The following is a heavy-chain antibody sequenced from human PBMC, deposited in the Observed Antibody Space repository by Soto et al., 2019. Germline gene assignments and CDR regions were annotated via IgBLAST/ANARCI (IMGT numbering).Heavy chain of an antibody. CDR1: GGSISRYY. J-gene: IGHJ3*02. CDR2: IYYSGST. D-gene: IGHD3-10*01. CDR3: ARRYGSAFDI. V-gene: IGHV4-59*01. Sequence: QVQLQESGPGLVKPSETLSLTCTVSGGSISRYYWSWIRQPPGKGLEWIGYIYYSGSTNYNPSLKSRVTISVDTSKNQCSLKLSSVTAADTAVYYCARRYGSAFDIWGQGTMVTVSS.